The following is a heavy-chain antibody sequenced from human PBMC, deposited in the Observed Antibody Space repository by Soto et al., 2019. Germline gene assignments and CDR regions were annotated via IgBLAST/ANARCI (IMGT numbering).Heavy chain of an antibody. CDR2: VTSSPSSM. CDR1: GFTFSCFI. J-gene: IGHJ4*02. D-gene: IGHD3-22*01. Sequence: PGGSRRLSCAASGFTFSCFIMNWVRQAPGKGLEWVSSVTSSPSSMFYADSVKGRFTISRDDAKDSLFLQMNSLRADDTAVYYCAREADFASSGYVLDYWGLGTLVTVSS. CDR3: AREADFASSGYVLDY. V-gene: IGHV3-21*01.